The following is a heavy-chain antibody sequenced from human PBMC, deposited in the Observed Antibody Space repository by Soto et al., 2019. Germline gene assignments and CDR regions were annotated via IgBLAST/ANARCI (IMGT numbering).Heavy chain of an antibody. Sequence: QLLESGGGFVQPGGSLRLSCVASGFTFSNFAMAWVRQAPGEGLEWVSAISGSGDDTFYADYMKGRFTISRDNSKDTMSLQINSLRAEDTAVYYCANPRPKTGTTFWFWGQGTLVTVYS. D-gene: IGHD1-1*01. J-gene: IGHJ4*02. CDR1: GFTFSNFA. CDR2: ISGSGDDT. CDR3: ANPRPKTGTTFWF. V-gene: IGHV3-23*01.